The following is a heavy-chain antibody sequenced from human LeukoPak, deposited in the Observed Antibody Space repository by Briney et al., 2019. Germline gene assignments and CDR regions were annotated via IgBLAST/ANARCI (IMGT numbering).Heavy chain of an antibody. V-gene: IGHV4-61*02. Sequence: SETLSLTCTVSSGSISSGSDYWSRIRLPAGKGLEWIGRIYTSGSTNYNPSLKSRVTISVDTSKNQFSLKLSSVTAADTAVYYCARAKWSGNHIDYWGQGTLLTVSS. D-gene: IGHD3-3*01. CDR2: IYTSGST. J-gene: IGHJ4*02. CDR1: SGSISSGSDY. CDR3: ARAKWSGNHIDY.